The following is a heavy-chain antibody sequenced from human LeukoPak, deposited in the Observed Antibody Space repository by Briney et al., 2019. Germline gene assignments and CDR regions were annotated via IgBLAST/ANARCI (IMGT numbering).Heavy chain of an antibody. J-gene: IGHJ4*02. CDR3: ATELVNNYERSGYRF. Sequence: ASVKVSCKVSGYTLTELSIHWVRQAPGKGLEWMGGFDPEDGEIIDGQKFQGRVTMTEDTSRDTAYMELSSLRSEDTAVYYCATELVNNYERSGYRFWGQGTLVTVSS. CDR2: FDPEDGEI. V-gene: IGHV1-24*01. CDR1: GYTLTELS. D-gene: IGHD3-22*01.